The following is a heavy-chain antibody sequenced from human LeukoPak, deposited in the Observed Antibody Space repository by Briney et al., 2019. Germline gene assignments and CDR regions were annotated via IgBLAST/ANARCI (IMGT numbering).Heavy chain of an antibody. CDR3: ARDVKLAIFDWFDP. D-gene: IGHD3-3*01. Sequence: GGSLRLSCAASGFTFSSYSMNWVRQAPGKGLEWVSSISSSSSYIYYADSVKGRFTISRDNAKNSLYLQMNSLRAEDTAVYYCARDVKLAIFDWFDPWGQGTLVTVSS. J-gene: IGHJ5*02. CDR1: GFTFSSYS. CDR2: ISSSSSYI. V-gene: IGHV3-21*01.